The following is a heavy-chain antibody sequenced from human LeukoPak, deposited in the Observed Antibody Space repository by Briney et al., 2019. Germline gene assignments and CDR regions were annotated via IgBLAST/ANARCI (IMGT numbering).Heavy chain of an antibody. CDR2: ISSSSSYI. D-gene: IGHD3-22*01. CDR3: ARDIGAPRGYYDSSDARYYFDY. J-gene: IGHJ4*02. V-gene: IGHV3-21*01. Sequence: GGSLRLSCAASGFTFSSYSMNWVRQAPGKGLERVSSISSSSSYIYYADSVKGRFTISRDNAKNSLYLQMNSLRAEDTAVYYCARDIGAPRGYYDSSDARYYFDYWGQGTLVTVSS. CDR1: GFTFSSYS.